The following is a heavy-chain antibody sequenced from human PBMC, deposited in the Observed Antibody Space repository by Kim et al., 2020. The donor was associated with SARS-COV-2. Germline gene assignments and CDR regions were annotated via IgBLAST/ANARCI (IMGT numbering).Heavy chain of an antibody. CDR1: GFSFSSNG. J-gene: IGHJ4*02. V-gene: IGHV3-33*05. CDR3: ASGGWDY. CDR2: ISYDGSSK. Sequence: GGSLRLSCAASGFSFSSNGMHWVRQAPGKGLEWVAVISYDGSSKYYADSVKGRFTISRDNSKKTLYLQMNSLRAEDTAMYYCASGGWDYWGKGTIVTVPS. D-gene: IGHD3-16*01.